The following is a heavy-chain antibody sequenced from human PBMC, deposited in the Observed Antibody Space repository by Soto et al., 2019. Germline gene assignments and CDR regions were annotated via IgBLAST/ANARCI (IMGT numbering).Heavy chain of an antibody. J-gene: IGHJ4*02. V-gene: IGHV4-39*01. CDR3: GCQDYCAKGYYFEN. Sequence: QLQLQESGSGLVKPSETLSLTCIVSNGSISSRSSYWGWIRQTPGKGLEWIGSIYYIGNTYYNPSLKRRVTISIVASQTEFSLKMNSVTAADTAVYFCGCQDYCAKGYYFENWGQGALVTVSS. D-gene: IGHD4-17*01. CDR1: NGSISSRSSY. CDR2: IYYIGNT.